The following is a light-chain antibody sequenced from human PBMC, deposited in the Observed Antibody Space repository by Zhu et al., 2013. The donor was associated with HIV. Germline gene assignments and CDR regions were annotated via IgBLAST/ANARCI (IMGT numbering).Light chain of an antibody. CDR3: QQSYSYPFT. V-gene: IGKV1-39*01. Sequence: DIQMTQSPSSLSASVGERVTITCRASQSISSYLNWYQQKPGKAPKLLIYAAFNLQSGVPSRFSGSESGTDFTLTISSLQPEDFATYFCQQSYSYPFTFGPGTKVD. CDR2: AAF. CDR1: QSISSY. J-gene: IGKJ3*01.